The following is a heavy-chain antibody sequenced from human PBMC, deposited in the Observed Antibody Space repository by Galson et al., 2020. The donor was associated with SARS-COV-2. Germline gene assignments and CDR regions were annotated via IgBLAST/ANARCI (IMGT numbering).Heavy chain of an antibody. J-gene: IGHJ6*03. V-gene: IGHV3-7*01. CDR2: IKQDGSEE. CDR3: ARGGPVLEDNMDV. D-gene: IGHD1-1*01. Sequence: ASGFTFSTFWMNWVRPAPGKGLEWVASIKQDGSEEYYVDSVKVRFTISRDHGKNSLYLQMNSLRVEDTAVDYCARGGPVLEDNMDVWGKGTTGTMSS. CDR1: GFTFSTFW.